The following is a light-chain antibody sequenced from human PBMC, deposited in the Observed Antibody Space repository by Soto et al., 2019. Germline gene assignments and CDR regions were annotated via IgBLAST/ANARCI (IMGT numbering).Light chain of an antibody. Sequence: EIVLTQSPATLSLSPGERATLSCRASQSVSSYLAWYQQKPGQAPRLLIYDASNRATGIPARFSGSGSGTDFTPTISSLEPEDFSVYYCQQRSNCPPLSTFGQGTKLEIK. CDR1: QSVSSY. J-gene: IGKJ2*01. CDR3: QQRSNCPPLST. CDR2: DAS. V-gene: IGKV3-11*01.